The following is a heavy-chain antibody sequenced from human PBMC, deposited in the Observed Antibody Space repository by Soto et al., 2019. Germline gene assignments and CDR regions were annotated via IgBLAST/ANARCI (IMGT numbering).Heavy chain of an antibody. V-gene: IGHV3-7*01. CDR1: GFTFSSYW. D-gene: IGHD3-16*02. CDR2: IKQDGSEK. Sequence: HPGGSLRLSCAASGFTFSSYWMSWVRQAPGKGLEWVANIKQDGSEKYYVDSVKGRFTISRDNAKNSLNLQMNSLRAEDTAVYYCARDHPASYYDYIWGSYRYTDDAFDIWGQGTMVTVSS. CDR3: ARDHPASYYDYIWGSYRYTDDAFDI. J-gene: IGHJ3*02.